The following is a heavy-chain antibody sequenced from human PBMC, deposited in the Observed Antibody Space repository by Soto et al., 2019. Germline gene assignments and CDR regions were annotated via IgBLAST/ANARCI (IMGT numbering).Heavy chain of an antibody. Sequence: GGSLNLSCAAAGVTFDNYAVHWVRQAPGKGLEWVSGISWNSNTIAYADSVKGRFTISRDNAKNSLYLQMNSLRAEDTAFYYCAKDTGPNWGQGTLVTVPS. CDR2: ISWNSNTI. J-gene: IGHJ4*02. V-gene: IGHV3-9*01. CDR3: AKDTGPN. CDR1: GVTFDNYA.